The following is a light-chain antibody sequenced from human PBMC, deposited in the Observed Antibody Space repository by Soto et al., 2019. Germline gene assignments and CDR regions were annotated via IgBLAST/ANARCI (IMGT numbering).Light chain of an antibody. J-gene: IGKJ5*01. CDR2: DAS. CDR3: QRPYSTPDIT. Sequence: DIQMTQSPSSLSASVGDRVTITCQASQDISNYIYWYQQKPEKAPTLLIHDASYLKSGVPTTFSGSGTGTDFTLTISSLQPEHFAIYYCQRPYSTPDITFGQGTRLEIK. V-gene: IGKV1-39*01. CDR1: QDISNY.